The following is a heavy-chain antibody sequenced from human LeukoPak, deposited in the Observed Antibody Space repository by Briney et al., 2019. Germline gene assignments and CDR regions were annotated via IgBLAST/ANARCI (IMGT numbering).Heavy chain of an antibody. Sequence: PSGTLSLTCAVSGGSIGSSNWWSWVRQPPGKGLEWIGEIYHSGSTNYNPSLKSRVTISVATSKNQFSLKLTSVTAADTAVYYCARHSVGTILPYYFDYWGQGTLVTVSS. CDR3: ARHSVGTILPYYFDY. D-gene: IGHD4-23*01. CDR1: GGSIGSSNW. CDR2: IYHSGST. J-gene: IGHJ4*02. V-gene: IGHV4-4*02.